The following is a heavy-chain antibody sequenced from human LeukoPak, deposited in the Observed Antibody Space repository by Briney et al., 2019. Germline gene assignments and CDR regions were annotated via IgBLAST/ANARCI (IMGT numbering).Heavy chain of an antibody. J-gene: IGHJ4*02. CDR3: GRGTLGTGSYSVPDY. Sequence: PGGSLRLSCAASGFTFSIYGMSWVRQAPGKGLEWVSAISGAGDSTYYADSVKGRFTISRDNSKNTLYLQMNSLRAEDTAVYYCGRGTLGTGSYSVPDYWGQGTLVTVSS. V-gene: IGHV3-23*01. CDR1: GFTFSIYG. CDR2: ISGAGDST. D-gene: IGHD1-26*01.